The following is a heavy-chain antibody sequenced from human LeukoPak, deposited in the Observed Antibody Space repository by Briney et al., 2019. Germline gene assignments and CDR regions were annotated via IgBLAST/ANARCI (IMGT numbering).Heavy chain of an antibody. V-gene: IGHV3-66*02. CDR1: GFTVSTNY. D-gene: IGHD6-13*01. J-gene: IGHJ4*02. Sequence: GGSLRLSCAASGFTVSTNYMSWVRQAPGKGLEWVSLIYSGGSTYHADSVKGRFTLSRDNSKNTLYLQMNGLRTEDTAVYYCARGSGNIAAAGSFDYWGQGTLVTVSS. CDR3: ARGSGNIAAAGSFDY. CDR2: IYSGGST.